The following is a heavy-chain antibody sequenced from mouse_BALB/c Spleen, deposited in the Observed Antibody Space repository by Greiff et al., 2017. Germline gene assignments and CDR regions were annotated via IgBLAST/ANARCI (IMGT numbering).Heavy chain of an antibody. CDR2: ISYDGSN. CDR1: GYSITSGYY. J-gene: IGHJ2*01. D-gene: IGHD4-1*01. Sequence: DVQLQESGPGLVKPSQSLSLTCSVTGYSITSGYYWNWIRQFPGNKLEWMGYISYDGSNNYNPSLKNRISITRDTSKNQFFLKLNSVTTEDTATYYCARGGTRGYFDYWGQGTTLTVSS. CDR3: ARGGTRGYFDY. V-gene: IGHV3-6*02.